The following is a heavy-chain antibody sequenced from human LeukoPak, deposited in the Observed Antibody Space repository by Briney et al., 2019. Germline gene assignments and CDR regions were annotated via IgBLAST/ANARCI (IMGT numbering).Heavy chain of an antibody. Sequence: GGSLRLSCAASGFTFRSYGMSWVRQAPGKGLEWVSAISGSGGTTYYADSVKGRFTISRDSSKNTLYLQMNSLRAEDTAVYYCAKVRMWTVFDYWGQGTLVTVSS. CDR1: GFTFRSYG. V-gene: IGHV3-23*01. J-gene: IGHJ4*02. CDR3: AKVRMWTVFDY. CDR2: ISGSGGTT. D-gene: IGHD2-15*01.